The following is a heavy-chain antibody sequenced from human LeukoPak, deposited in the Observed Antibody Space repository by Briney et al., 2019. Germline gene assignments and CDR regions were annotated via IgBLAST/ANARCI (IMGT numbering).Heavy chain of an antibody. Sequence: PGGSLRLSCAASGFTFSSYAMNWVRQAPGKGLEWVSGISGSGGNTYYADSVKGRFTISRDNSKNTLYLQMNSLRAEDTAVYYCARKTDSGGQGDYWGPGTLVTVSS. V-gene: IGHV3-23*01. D-gene: IGHD3-22*01. CDR1: GFTFSSYA. CDR3: ARKTDSGGQGDY. CDR2: ISGSGGNT. J-gene: IGHJ4*02.